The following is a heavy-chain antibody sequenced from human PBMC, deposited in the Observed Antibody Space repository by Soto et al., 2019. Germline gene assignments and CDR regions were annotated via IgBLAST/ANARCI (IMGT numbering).Heavy chain of an antibody. CDR2: IYHSGST. V-gene: IGHV4-4*02. Sequence: PSETLSLTCAVSRGSISSSNWWSWVRQPPGKGLEWIGEIYHSGSTNYNPSLKSRVTISVDKSKNQFSLKLSSVTAADTAVYYCARAVGYSSSWYSSWFDPWGQGTLVTVSS. D-gene: IGHD6-13*01. CDR1: RGSISSSNW. J-gene: IGHJ5*02. CDR3: ARAVGYSSSWYSSWFDP.